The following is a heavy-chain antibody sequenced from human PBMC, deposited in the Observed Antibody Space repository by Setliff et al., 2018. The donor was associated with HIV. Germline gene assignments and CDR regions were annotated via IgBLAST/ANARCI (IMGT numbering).Heavy chain of an antibody. CDR2: IYPGDSET. Sequence: PGESLTLSCKGVGYRFTSHWITWARQMPGKGLEWMGNIYPGDSETRYSPSFHGQVTFSADTTVDTAYLQWNTLKSSDTAMYYCAREIRTIEGGALDIWGQGTSVTVSS. V-gene: IGHV5-51*01. D-gene: IGHD3-16*01. CDR1: GYRFTSHW. J-gene: IGHJ3*02. CDR3: AREIRTIEGGALDI.